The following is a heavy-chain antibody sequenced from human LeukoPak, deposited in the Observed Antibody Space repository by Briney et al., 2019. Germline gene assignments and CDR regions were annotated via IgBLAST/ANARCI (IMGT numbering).Heavy chain of an antibody. CDR3: ARYNYYDSSGLDY. J-gene: IGHJ4*02. CDR2: INPNSCGT. D-gene: IGHD3-22*01. Sequence: ASVKVSCKASGYTFSNYGISCERQAPGQGLEWMGWINPNSCGTNYAQKCQGRVNMTRATSISTAYMELSRLRSDDTAVYYCARYNYYDSSGLDYWGQGTLVTVSS. V-gene: IGHV1-2*02. CDR1: GYTFSNYG.